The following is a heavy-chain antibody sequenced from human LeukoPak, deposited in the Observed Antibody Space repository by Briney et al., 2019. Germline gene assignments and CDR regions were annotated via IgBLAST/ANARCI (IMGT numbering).Heavy chain of an antibody. J-gene: IGHJ6*03. CDR1: GFTFSSYW. Sequence: PGGSLRLSCAASGFTFSSYWMSWVRQDPGKGLEWVANIKQDGSEKYYVDSVKGRFTISRDNAKNSLYLQMNSLRAEDTAVYYCARASGWPYYYYYMDVWGKGTTVTVSS. CDR2: IKQDGSEK. CDR3: ARASGWPYYYYYMDV. D-gene: IGHD6-19*01. V-gene: IGHV3-7*01.